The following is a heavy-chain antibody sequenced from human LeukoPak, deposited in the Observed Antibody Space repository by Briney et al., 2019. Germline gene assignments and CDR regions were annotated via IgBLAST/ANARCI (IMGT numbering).Heavy chain of an antibody. J-gene: IGHJ4*02. D-gene: IGHD3-3*01. Sequence: ASVKVSCKASGGTFSSYAISWVRQAPGQGLEWMGGIIPIFGTANYAQKFQGRVTITADESTSTAYMELSSLRSEDTAVYYCARGAREWLLTYYFDYWGQGTLVTVSS. CDR3: ARGAREWLLTYYFDY. CDR2: IIPIFGTA. V-gene: IGHV1-69*13. CDR1: GGTFSSYA.